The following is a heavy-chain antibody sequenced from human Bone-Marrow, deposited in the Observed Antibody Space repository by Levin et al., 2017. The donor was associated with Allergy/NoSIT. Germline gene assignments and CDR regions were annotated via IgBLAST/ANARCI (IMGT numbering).Heavy chain of an antibody. Sequence: KTSETLSLTCAVSGYSISSGYYWGWIRQPPGKGLEWIGSIYHSGSTYYNPSLKSRVTISVDTSKNQFSLKLSSVTAADTAVYYCARGGGDYYDSSGYYPSPFDYWGQGTLVTVSS. D-gene: IGHD3-22*01. CDR2: IYHSGST. J-gene: IGHJ4*02. CDR1: GYSISSGYY. CDR3: ARGGGDYYDSSGYYPSPFDY. V-gene: IGHV4-38-2*01.